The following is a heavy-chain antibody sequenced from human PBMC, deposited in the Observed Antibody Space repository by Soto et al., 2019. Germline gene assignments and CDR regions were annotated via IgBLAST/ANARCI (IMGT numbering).Heavy chain of an antibody. CDR2: ISAYNGNT. CDR3: ARGAPYSSGWWGFDY. D-gene: IGHD6-19*01. CDR1: GYTFTSYG. J-gene: IGHJ4*02. Sequence: ASVKVSCKASGYTFTSYGISWVRQAPGQGPEWMGWISAYNGNTNYAQKLQGRVTMTTDTSTSTAYMELRSLRSDDTAVYYCARGAPYSSGWWGFDYWGQGTLVTVSS. V-gene: IGHV1-18*01.